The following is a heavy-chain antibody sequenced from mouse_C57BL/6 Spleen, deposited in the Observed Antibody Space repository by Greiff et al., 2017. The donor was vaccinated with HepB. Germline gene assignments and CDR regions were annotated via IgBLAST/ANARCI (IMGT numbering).Heavy chain of an antibody. J-gene: IGHJ3*01. CDR2: INYDGSST. Sequence: EVKVVESEGGLVQPGSSMKLSCTASGFTFSDYYMAWVRQVPEKGLEWVANINYDGSSTYYLDSLKSRFIISRDNAKNILYLQMSSLKSEDTATYYCARGGNWGFAYWGQGTLVTVSA. CDR1: GFTFSDYY. V-gene: IGHV5-16*01. CDR3: ARGGNWGFAY. D-gene: IGHD2-1*01.